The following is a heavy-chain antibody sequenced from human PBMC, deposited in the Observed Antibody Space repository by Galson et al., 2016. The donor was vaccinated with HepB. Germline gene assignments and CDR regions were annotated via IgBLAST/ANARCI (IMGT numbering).Heavy chain of an antibody. CDR2: ISYDGNNK. D-gene: IGHD3-10*01. CDR3: AKDPNYYGSGSYLYFDY. CDR1: GFTFSRYG. Sequence: SLRLSCAASGFTFSRYGMHWVRQAPGKGLEWVAVISYDGNNKYSADSVKGRFTISRDNSRNTLNLQMNSLRAEDTAVYNCAKDPNYYGSGSYLYFDYWGQGTLVTVSS. J-gene: IGHJ4*02. V-gene: IGHV3-30*18.